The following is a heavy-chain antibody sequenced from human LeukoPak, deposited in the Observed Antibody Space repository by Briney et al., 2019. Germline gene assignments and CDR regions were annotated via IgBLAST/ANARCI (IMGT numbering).Heavy chain of an antibody. CDR3: ARDQRNLITMVRGVIIWGSAY. CDR2: IYYSGST. D-gene: IGHD3-10*01. V-gene: IGHV4-39*07. J-gene: IGHJ4*02. CDR1: GGSISSSSYY. Sequence: SETLSLTCTVSGGSISSSSYYWGWIRQPPGKGLEWIGSIYYSGSTYYNPSLKSRVTISVDTSKNQFSLKLSSVTAADTAVYYCARDQRNLITMVRGVIIWGSAYWGQGTLVTVSS.